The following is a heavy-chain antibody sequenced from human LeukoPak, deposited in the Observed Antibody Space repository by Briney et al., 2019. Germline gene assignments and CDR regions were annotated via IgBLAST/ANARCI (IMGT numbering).Heavy chain of an antibody. CDR1: GYSFTSYC. D-gene: IGHD1-26*01. CDR3: GMSGDRVALQDDVFHV. J-gene: IGHJ3*01. CDR2: IYPGDSGP. V-gene: IGHV5-51*01. Sequence: GESLKISCKVSGYSFTSYCIGWVRQMPGKGLEWMGIIYPGDSGPSYSPSFQGQVTISDDKSISTAYLQWSSLQPSDTAMYYCGMSGDRVALQDDVFHVCGQGTILSVST.